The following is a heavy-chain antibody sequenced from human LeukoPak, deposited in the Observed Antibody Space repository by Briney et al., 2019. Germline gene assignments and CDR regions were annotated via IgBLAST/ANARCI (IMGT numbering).Heavy chain of an antibody. CDR3: ARNRCGSSLDAFDI. CDR1: GFTFSSYS. CDR2: ISSSSTYI. J-gene: IGHJ3*02. Sequence: GGSLRPSCAASGFTFSSYSMNWVRQAPGKGLEWVSSISSSSTYIYYADSVKGRFTISRDNAKNSLHLQMNSLRAEDTAVYYCARNRCGSSLDAFDIWGQGTVVTVSS. D-gene: IGHD6-13*01. V-gene: IGHV3-21*01.